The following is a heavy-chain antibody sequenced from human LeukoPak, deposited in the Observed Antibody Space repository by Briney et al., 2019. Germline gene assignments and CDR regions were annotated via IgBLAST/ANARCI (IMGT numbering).Heavy chain of an antibody. CDR3: ASGWGSGWYDLRY. J-gene: IGHJ4*02. D-gene: IGHD6-19*01. CDR1: GYTFTGYY. V-gene: IGHV1-18*04. Sequence: ASVKVSCKASGYTFTGYYMHWVRQAPGQGLEWMGWISAYNGNTNYAQKLQGRVTMTTDTSTSTAYMELRSLRSDDTAVYYCASGWGSGWYDLRYWGQGTLVTVSS. CDR2: ISAYNGNT.